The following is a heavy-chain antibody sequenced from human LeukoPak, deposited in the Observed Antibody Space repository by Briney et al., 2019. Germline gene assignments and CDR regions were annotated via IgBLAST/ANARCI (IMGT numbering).Heavy chain of an antibody. Sequence: PSETLSLTCTVSGGSISSYYWSWIRQPPGKGLEWIGYIYYSGSTNYNPSLKSRVTISVDTSKNQFSLKLSSVTATDTAVYYCARGWLQLDGWGQGTLVTVSS. CDR3: ARGWLQLDG. J-gene: IGHJ5*02. CDR1: GGSISSYY. D-gene: IGHD5-24*01. V-gene: IGHV4-59*01. CDR2: IYYSGST.